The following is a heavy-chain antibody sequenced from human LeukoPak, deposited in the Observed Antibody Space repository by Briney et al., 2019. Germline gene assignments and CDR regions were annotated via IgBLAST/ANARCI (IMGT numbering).Heavy chain of an antibody. CDR2: IWNDGSSQ. CDR3: AKDAQRGFDYSNSLEK. CDR1: HFTFSHFG. V-gene: IGHV3-33*06. Sequence: GGSLRLSCVASHFTFSHFGMHWVRQAPGKGPEWVAVIWNDGSSQYYADSVKGRFTISRDNSQNTVYLQMNSLRVEDTAVYYCAKDAQRGFDYSNSLEKWGQGTLVIVSS. D-gene: IGHD4-11*01. J-gene: IGHJ4*02.